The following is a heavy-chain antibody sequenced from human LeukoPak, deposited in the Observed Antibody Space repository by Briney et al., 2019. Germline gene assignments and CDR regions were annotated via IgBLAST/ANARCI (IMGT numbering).Heavy chain of an antibody. D-gene: IGHD3-10*01. J-gene: IGHJ4*02. V-gene: IGHV1-3*01. CDR2: INVGNGNT. Sequence: EASVKVSCKTSGYTFTTYSIHWVRQAPGQGLEWMAWINVGNGNTKYSQNVQGRLTITTDTSASTAYMELSSLRSEDTALYFCARDLIVYGSGSYFDYWGQGTLVTVSS. CDR3: ARDLIVYGSGSYFDY. CDR1: GYTFTTYS.